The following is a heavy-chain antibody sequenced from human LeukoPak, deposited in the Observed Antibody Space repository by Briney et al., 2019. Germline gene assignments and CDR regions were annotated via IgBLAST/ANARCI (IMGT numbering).Heavy chain of an antibody. CDR2: IKLDGSEK. Sequence: GGSLRLSCAASGFTFSSYAMHWVRQAPGKGLEWVANIKLDGSEKNYVDSVKGRFTISRDNTKNSLYLQMNSLRAEDTAVFYCARDQYDTWSRRGNFDSWGQGTLVIVSS. CDR1: GFTFSSYA. J-gene: IGHJ4*02. V-gene: IGHV3-7*03. CDR3: ARDQYDTWSRRGNFDS. D-gene: IGHD3-3*01.